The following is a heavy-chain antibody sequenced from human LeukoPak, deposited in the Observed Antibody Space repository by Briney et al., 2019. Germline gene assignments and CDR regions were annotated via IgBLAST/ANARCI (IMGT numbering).Heavy chain of an antibody. CDR1: GFSLSPSGMG. J-gene: IGHJ6*02. CDR2: IDWYDDK. V-gene: IGHV2-70*11. Sequence: SGPTLVNPTQTLTLTCTFSGFSLSPSGMGVGWIRQPPGKDLEWLARIDWYDDKYYSTSLKTRLIISKDTSKNQVVLTMTNMDPVDTATYYCARTHYDSSGYNYYYYGMDVWGQGTTVTVSS. CDR3: ARTHYDSSGYNYYYYGMDV. D-gene: IGHD3-22*01.